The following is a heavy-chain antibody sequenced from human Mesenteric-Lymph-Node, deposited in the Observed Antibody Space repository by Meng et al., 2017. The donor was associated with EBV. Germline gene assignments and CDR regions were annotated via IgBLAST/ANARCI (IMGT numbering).Heavy chain of an antibody. V-gene: IGHV4-30-2*01. CDR3: ARSFNGDWPFFDL. J-gene: IGHJ2*01. D-gene: IGHD4-17*01. CDR2: IYHSGPS. Sequence: QVHLQEPGPGLVEPSQTLSLPCACSGDSVSNGDYSWSWIRQPSGKGLEWIGHIYHSGPSYYNPSLRSRVSISLDRAKNEFSLMLNSVTAADTAFYYCARSFNGDWPFFDLWGRGTLVTVSS. CDR1: GDSVSNGDYS.